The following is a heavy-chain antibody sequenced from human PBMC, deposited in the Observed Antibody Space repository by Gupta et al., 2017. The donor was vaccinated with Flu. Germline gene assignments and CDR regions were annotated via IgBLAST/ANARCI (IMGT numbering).Heavy chain of an antibody. CDR2: SSTSSSYK. J-gene: IGHJ4*02. Sequence: VRQTPGKGLEWVSSSSTSSSYKYYADSVKSRFTISRDNAKNSVSLQMNSLRAEDTGVYYCVRPMKSGYGSFEYWGQGTVVTVSS. V-gene: IGHV3-21*06. D-gene: IGHD3-22*01. CDR3: VRPMKSGYGSFEY.